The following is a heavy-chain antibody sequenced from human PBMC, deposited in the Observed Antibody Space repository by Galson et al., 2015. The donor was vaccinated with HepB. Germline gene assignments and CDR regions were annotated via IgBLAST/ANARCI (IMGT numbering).Heavy chain of an antibody. Sequence: SVKVSCKASGYTFTSYYMHWVRQAPGQGLEWMGIINPSGGSTSYAQKFQGRVTMTRDTSTSTVYMELSSLRSEDTAVYYCARDRNSMITFGGVSNWFDPWGQGTLVTVSS. CDR2: INPSGGST. CDR3: ARDRNSMITFGGVSNWFDP. CDR1: GYTFTSYY. D-gene: IGHD3-16*01. V-gene: IGHV1-46*01. J-gene: IGHJ5*02.